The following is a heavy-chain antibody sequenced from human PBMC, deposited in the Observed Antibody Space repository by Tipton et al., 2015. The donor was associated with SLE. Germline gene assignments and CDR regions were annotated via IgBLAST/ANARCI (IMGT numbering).Heavy chain of an antibody. J-gene: IGHJ2*01. V-gene: IGHV4-59*11. D-gene: IGHD3-22*01. CDR1: GGSISSHY. Sequence: TLSLTCTVSGGSISSHYWSWIRQPPGKGLEWIGYIYYSGSTNYNPSLKSRVTISVDTSKNQFSLKLSSVTAADTAVYYCARSYDSSEDWYFDLWGRGTLVTVSS. CDR3: ARSYDSSEDWYFDL. CDR2: IYYSGST.